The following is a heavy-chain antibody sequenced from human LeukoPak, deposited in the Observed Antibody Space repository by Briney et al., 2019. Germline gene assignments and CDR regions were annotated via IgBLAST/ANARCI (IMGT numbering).Heavy chain of an antibody. D-gene: IGHD2-15*01. CDR1: GYTFTSYG. CDR2: ISAYVGNT. V-gene: IGHV1-18*01. CDR3: ARDIDIVVVVAATDY. J-gene: IGHJ4*02. Sequence: ASVKVSCKASGYTFTSYGISWVRQAPGQGLEWMGWISAYVGNTNYAQKLQGRVTITTDTSTSTAYMELRSLRSDDTAVYYCARDIDIVVVVAATDYWGQGTLVTVSS.